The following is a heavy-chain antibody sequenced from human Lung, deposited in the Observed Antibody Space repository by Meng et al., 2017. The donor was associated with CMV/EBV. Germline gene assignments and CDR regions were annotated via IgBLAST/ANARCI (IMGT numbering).Heavy chain of an antibody. D-gene: IGHD2-2*01. V-gene: IGHV3-30*04. CDR1: RYA. CDR3: ARGDIVVVPAAITGGGAFDI. CDR2: ISYDGSSK. Sequence: RYAMHWVRQAPGKGLAWVAVISYDGSSKSYADSVKGRFTISRDNSNNTLYLQMNSLSAEDTAVYYCARGDIVVVPAAITGGGAFDIWGQGTMVTVSS. J-gene: IGHJ3*02.